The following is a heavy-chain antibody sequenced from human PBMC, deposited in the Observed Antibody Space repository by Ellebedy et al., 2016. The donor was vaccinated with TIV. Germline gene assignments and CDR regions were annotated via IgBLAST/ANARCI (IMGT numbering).Heavy chain of an antibody. V-gene: IGHV3-7*02. CDR3: VRGQGWLDY. D-gene: IGHD5-24*01. CDR1: QFTFSGYW. CDR2: IKEDGSEK. Sequence: GESLKISXAASQFTFSGYWMTWVRQASGKGLEWVANIKEDGSEKYYMDSVKGRFTISRDNAKNSLYLQMNSLRVEDTAVYYCVRGQGWLDYWGQGTLVTVSS. J-gene: IGHJ4*02.